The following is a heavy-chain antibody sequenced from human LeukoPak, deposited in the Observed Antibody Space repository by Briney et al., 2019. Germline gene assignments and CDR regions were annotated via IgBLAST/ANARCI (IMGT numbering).Heavy chain of an antibody. Sequence: PSETLSLTCTVSGGSISSYFWTCIRQPPGKGLEWIGYIYYSGTTNHNPSLKSRVTTSVDTSKNQFSLKLSSVTAADTAVYYCARDSGNWYFDLWGRGTLVTVSS. CDR2: IYYSGTT. CDR1: GGSISSYF. V-gene: IGHV4-59*01. CDR3: ARDSGNWYFDL. J-gene: IGHJ2*01.